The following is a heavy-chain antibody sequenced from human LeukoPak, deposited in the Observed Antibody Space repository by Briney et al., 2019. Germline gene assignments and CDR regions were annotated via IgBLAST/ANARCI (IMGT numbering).Heavy chain of an antibody. V-gene: IGHV3-66*02. D-gene: IGHD1-26*01. Sequence: GGSLRLSCAASGFTVRSNYMSWVRQPPGKGLEGVSVIYSGGSPYYADSVKGRFTISRDSPKNTLYGQMHCLRAEYRAVFFCARGIVLLGAADYWGQGTLVTVSS. CDR2: IYSGGSP. J-gene: IGHJ4*02. CDR1: GFTVRSNY. CDR3: ARGIVLLGAADY.